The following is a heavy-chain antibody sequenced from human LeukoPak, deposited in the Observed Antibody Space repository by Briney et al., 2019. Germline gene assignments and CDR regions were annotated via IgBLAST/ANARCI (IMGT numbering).Heavy chain of an antibody. D-gene: IGHD3-10*01. J-gene: IGHJ4*02. Sequence: GGSLRLSCAASGFTFSRYGMHWVRQAPGKGLEWVAFIRYDESDKKYKDSVKGRFTVSKDNSKNTLSLQMHSLRVEDTAVYYCATHYYASGNYYNPISYWGQGALVTVSS. CDR1: GFTFSRYG. V-gene: IGHV3-30*02. CDR2: IRYDESDK. CDR3: ATHYYASGNYYNPISY.